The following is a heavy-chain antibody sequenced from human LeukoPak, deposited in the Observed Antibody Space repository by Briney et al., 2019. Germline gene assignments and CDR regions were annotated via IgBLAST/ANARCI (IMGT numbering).Heavy chain of an antibody. CDR1: GFSLSTSEVS. V-gene: IGHV2-5*01. Sequence: SGPTLVKPTQTLTLTCTFSGFSLSTSEVSVGWIRQPPGKALEWLALIYWNDDKRYNPSLKSRLTISKDTSKNQVVLTMTNMDPVDTATYYCAHRLGSDKDFWGQGTLATVSS. CDR3: AHRLGSDKDF. D-gene: IGHD3-9*01. CDR2: IYWNDDK. J-gene: IGHJ4*02.